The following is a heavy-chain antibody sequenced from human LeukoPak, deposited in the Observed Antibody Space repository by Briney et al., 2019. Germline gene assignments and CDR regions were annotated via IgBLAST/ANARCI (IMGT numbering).Heavy chain of an antibody. CDR2: ISSSGSAI. CDR1: GFPLSSYS. CDR3: VRVKGSYFDY. J-gene: IGHJ4*02. D-gene: IGHD2-15*01. Sequence: SGGSLRLSCAASGFPLSSYSINWVRQAPGKGLEWVSYISSSGSAIYYVDSVKRRFTVSRRNAKNSLLLQMNSPRAEDTAVYYCVRVKGSYFDYWGQGALVTVSS. V-gene: IGHV3-48*01.